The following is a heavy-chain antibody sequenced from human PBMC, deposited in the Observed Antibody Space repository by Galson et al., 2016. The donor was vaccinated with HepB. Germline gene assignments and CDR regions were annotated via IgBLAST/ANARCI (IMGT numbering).Heavy chain of an antibody. CDR2: IKSYTDGGTT. Sequence: LRLSCAASGFTFSRAWMNWVRQAPGKGLEWVGRIKSYTDGGTTEYAAPMKGRFTLSRDESNNRLYLQMNSLKTEDTAVYYCTTSSTRGYTYGPSAYWGRGTLVAVSS. D-gene: IGHD5-18*01. CDR3: TTSSTRGYTYGPSAY. CDR1: GFTFSRAW. J-gene: IGHJ4*02. V-gene: IGHV3-15*01.